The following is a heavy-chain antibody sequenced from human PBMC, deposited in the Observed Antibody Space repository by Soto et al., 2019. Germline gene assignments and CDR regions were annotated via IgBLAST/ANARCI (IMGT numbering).Heavy chain of an antibody. D-gene: IGHD3-3*01. CDR2: IYWDDDK. J-gene: IGHJ3*02. Sequence: QITLKESGPTLVKPTQTLTLTCSFSGFSLRTTGVGVGWIRQPPGKALEWLALIYWDDDKRYRPSLKSRLTITQDASKNQVVLTMTNMDPVDTATYYCAHRRRARISGVGATGNDGFDIWGQGPMVTVSS. CDR3: AHRRRARISGVGATGNDGFDI. V-gene: IGHV2-5*02. CDR1: GFSLRTTGVG.